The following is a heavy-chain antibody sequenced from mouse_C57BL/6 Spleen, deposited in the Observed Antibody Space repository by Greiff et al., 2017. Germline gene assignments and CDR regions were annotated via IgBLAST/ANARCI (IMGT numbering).Heavy chain of an antibody. J-gene: IGHJ2*01. CDR3: ARSLITTVVAHFDY. V-gene: IGHV1-72*01. D-gene: IGHD1-1*01. CDR2: IDPNSGGT. Sequence: QVHVKQSGAELVKPGASVKLSCKASGYTFTSYWMHWVKQRPGRGLEWIGRIDPNSGGTKYNEKFKSKATLTVDKPSSTAYMQLSSLTSEDSAVYYCARSLITTVVAHFDYWGQGTTLTVSS. CDR1: GYTFTSYW.